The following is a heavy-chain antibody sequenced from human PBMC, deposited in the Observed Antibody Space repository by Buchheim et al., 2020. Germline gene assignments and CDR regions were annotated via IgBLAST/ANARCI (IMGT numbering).Heavy chain of an antibody. J-gene: IGHJ4*02. D-gene: IGHD2-21*01. CDR1: GGSISSGGYY. Sequence: QVQLQESGPGLVKPSQTLSLTCTVSGGSISSGGYYWSWIRQHPGKGLEWIGYIYYSGSTYYNPSLKGRVTKSEDTPKNQFPLKLSSVTAADTAVYYCARVVAYFGLYSSWGSFDYWGQGTL. CDR3: ARVVAYFGLYSSWGSFDY. CDR2: IYYSGST. V-gene: IGHV4-31*03.